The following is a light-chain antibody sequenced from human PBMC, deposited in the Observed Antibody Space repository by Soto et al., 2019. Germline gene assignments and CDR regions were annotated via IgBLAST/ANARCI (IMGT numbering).Light chain of an antibody. J-gene: IGKJ2*01. CDR3: QQYGSSPYT. CDR2: GES. CDR1: QSVSSNY. Sequence: EIVVTQSPGTLSLSPGERATLSCRASQSVSSNYLAWYQQKPGQTPRLLIYGESSRATGIPDRFSGSGSGTDFNLTISRLEPEDCAVYYCQQYGSSPYTFGQGTKLEIK. V-gene: IGKV3-20*01.